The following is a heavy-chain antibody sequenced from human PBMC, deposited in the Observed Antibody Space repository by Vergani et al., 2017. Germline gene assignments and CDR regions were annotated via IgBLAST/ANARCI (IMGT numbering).Heavy chain of an antibody. CDR2: INPNSGGT. D-gene: IGHD3-3*01. Sequence: QVQLVQSGAEVKKPGASVKVSCKASGYTFTGYYMHWVRQAPGQGLEWMGWINPNSGGTNYAQKFQGRVTMTRDTSTSTVYMELSSLRSEDTAVYYCARDPSLEWLFPSINWFDPWGQGTLVTVSS. CDR1: GYTFTGYY. V-gene: IGHV1-2*02. J-gene: IGHJ5*02. CDR3: ARDPSLEWLFPSINWFDP.